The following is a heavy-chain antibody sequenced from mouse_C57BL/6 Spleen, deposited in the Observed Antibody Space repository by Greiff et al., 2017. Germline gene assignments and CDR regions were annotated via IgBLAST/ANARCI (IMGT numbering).Heavy chain of an antibody. V-gene: IGHV1-82*01. J-gene: IGHJ1*03. D-gene: IGHD1-1*01. CDR1: GYAFSSSW. CDR3: ARSYYYGSSAPYFDV. CDR2: IYPGDGDT. Sequence: QVQLKESGPELVKPGASVKISCKASGYAFSSSWMNWVKQRPGKGLEWIGRIYPGDGDTNYNGKFKGKATLTADKSSSTAYMQLSSLTSEDSAVYFCARSYYYGSSAPYFDVWGTGTTVTVSS.